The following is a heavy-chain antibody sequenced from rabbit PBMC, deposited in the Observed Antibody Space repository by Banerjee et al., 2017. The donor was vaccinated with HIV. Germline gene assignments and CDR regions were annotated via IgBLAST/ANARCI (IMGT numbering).Heavy chain of an antibody. J-gene: IGHJ4*01. D-gene: IGHD6-1*01. CDR2: INTGSGSA. Sequence: QEQLEESGGGLVKPEGSLKLSCTVSGFTLSSYVMCWVRQAPGKGLEWIGCINTGSGSAYYANWAKGRFTISKTSSTTVTLQMTSLTAADTATYFCARDAGGDVYYGYADLNLWGQGTLVTVS. CDR3: ARDAGGDVYYGYADLNL. V-gene: IGHV1S45*01. CDR1: GFTLSSYV.